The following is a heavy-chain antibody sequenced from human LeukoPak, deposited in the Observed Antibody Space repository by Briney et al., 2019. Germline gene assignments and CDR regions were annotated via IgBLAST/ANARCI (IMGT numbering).Heavy chain of an antibody. V-gene: IGHV3-30*02. CDR2: IRYDGSNE. D-gene: IGHD4-17*01. CDR1: GFTFSSYG. J-gene: IGHJ4*02. CDR3: AHPPPVTV. Sequence: GGSLRLSCAASGFTFSSYGMHWVRQAPGKGLEWVSFIRYDGSNEYYADSVRGRFTISRDNSKNTLYLQMNSLRAEDTAVYYCAHPPPVTVRGQGTLVTVSS.